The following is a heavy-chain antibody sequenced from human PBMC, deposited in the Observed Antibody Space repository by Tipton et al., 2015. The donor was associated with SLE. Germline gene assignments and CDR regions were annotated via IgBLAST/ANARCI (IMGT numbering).Heavy chain of an antibody. D-gene: IGHD5-12*01. CDR3: ANDYGGSRGYDNCFDP. CDR2: IYDSGRT. J-gene: IGHJ5*02. CDR1: GGSIRSYY. V-gene: IGHV4-59*08. Sequence: TLSLTCTVSGGSIRSYYWSWIRQPPGKGLEWIGYIYDSGRTNYEPSLKSRVTMSIDTSKNQFYLKLNSVTAADTAVYYCANDYGGSRGYDNCFDPWGQGILVTVSS.